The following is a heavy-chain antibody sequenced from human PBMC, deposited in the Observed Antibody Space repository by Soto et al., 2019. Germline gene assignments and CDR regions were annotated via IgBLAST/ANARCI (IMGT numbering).Heavy chain of an antibody. D-gene: IGHD7-27*01. CDR3: ATGRQMGY. J-gene: IGHJ4*02. CDR2: MSGSGDSI. CDR1: GFTFSNYA. Sequence: DVQVLESGGDLVQPGASLRLSCAASGFTFSNYAMTWVRQAPGKGLEWVSTMSGSGDSIYYADSVKGRFTISRDNSKNTLYLQMNSLRADDWAVYYCATGRQMGYWGQGTLVIDS. V-gene: IGHV3-23*01.